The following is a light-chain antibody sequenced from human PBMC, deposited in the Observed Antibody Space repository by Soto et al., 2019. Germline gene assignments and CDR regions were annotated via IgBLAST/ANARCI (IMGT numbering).Light chain of an antibody. J-gene: IGLJ2*01. CDR1: SSDIGAYNF. CDR3: TSWTNSPTMI. Sequence: QSALTQPASVSGSPGQSITISCTGTSSDIGAYNFVSWYQQHPGKAPKLMLYDVNIRPSGVSNRFSGSKSGNTASLTISGLQAEDEAAYYCTSWTNSPTMIFGGGTKLTVL. CDR2: DVN. V-gene: IGLV2-14*03.